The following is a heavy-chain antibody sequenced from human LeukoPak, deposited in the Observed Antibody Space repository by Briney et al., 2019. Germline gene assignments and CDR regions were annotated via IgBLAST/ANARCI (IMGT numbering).Heavy chain of an antibody. V-gene: IGHV3-74*01. J-gene: IGHJ3*02. CDR1: TFNFSSYW. CDR3: AREDVRLGGGAFDI. Sequence: GGYLSLYAAAYTFNFSSYWMHWVPQAPGKGLVWVSHINSDGSSTSYADSVKGRFTISRDNAKNTLYLQMNSLRAEDTAVYYCAREDVRLGGGAFDIWGQGTMVTVSS. D-gene: IGHD3-16*01. CDR2: INSDGSST.